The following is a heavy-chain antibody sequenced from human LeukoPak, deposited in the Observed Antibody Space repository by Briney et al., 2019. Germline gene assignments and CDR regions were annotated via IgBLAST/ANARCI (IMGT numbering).Heavy chain of an antibody. Sequence: ASVKVSCKTSGYTFTVQYMHWVRQAPGQGLEWMGWINPSSGDTNYAQKFQGRVTMTRDTSISTAYMDLSRLRSDDTAVYYCARVPRPKYAGGQWDGDYWGQGTLVTVSS. J-gene: IGHJ4*02. D-gene: IGHD1-26*01. CDR1: GYTFTVQY. V-gene: IGHV1-2*02. CDR3: ARVPRPKYAGGQWDGDY. CDR2: INPSSGDT.